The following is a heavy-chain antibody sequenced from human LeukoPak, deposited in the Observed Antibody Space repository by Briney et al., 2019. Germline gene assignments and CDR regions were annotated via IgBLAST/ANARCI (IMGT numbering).Heavy chain of an antibody. CDR2: IIPIFGTA. CDR3: ARDSGIAAAGTHWYFDL. Sequence: SVKVSCKASGGTFSSYAISWVRQAPGQGLEWMGGIIPIFGTANYAQKSQGRVTITADESTSTAYMELSSLRSEDTAVYYCARDSGIAAAGTHWYFDLWGRGTLVTVSS. V-gene: IGHV1-69*01. D-gene: IGHD6-13*01. J-gene: IGHJ2*01. CDR1: GGTFSSYA.